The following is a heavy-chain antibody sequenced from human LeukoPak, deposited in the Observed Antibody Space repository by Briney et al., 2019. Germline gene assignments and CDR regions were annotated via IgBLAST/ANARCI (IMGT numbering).Heavy chain of an antibody. CDR1: GFTFSSYG. CDR3: AKSYHYYGSSIDY. CDR2: IWYDGSNK. V-gene: IGHV3-33*06. Sequence: GGSLRLSCAASGFTFSSYGMHWVRQAPAKGLGWVAVIWYDGSNKYYADSVKGRFTITRDNSKNTLYLQMNSLRAEDTAVYYCAKSYHYYGSSIDYWGQGTLVTVSS. D-gene: IGHD3-10*01. J-gene: IGHJ4*02.